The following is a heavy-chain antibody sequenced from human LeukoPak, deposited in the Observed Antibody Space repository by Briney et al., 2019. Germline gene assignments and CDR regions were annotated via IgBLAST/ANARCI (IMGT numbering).Heavy chain of an antibody. CDR2: INPNSGGT. CDR3: AREDLLSGYYSHSNFDY. J-gene: IGHJ4*02. D-gene: IGHD3-22*01. CDR1: GYTFTGYY. V-gene: IGHV1-2*02. Sequence: ASVKVSCKASGYTFTGYYMHWVRQAPGQGLEWMGWINPNSGGTNYAQKFQGRVTMTRDTSISTAYMELSRLRSDDTAVYYCAREDLLSGYYSHSNFDYWGQGTLVTVSP.